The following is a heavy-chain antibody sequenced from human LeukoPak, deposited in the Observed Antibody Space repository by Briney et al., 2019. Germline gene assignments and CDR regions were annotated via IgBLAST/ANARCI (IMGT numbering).Heavy chain of an antibody. Sequence: PGGSLRLSCAASGFTFSSYSMNWVRQAPGKGLEWVSSISGSSSYIYYADSVKGRFTISRDNAKNSLYLQMNSLRAEDTAVYYCAVSLWSGYYFDYWGQGTLVTVSS. V-gene: IGHV3-21*01. CDR2: ISGSSSYI. J-gene: IGHJ4*02. D-gene: IGHD3-3*01. CDR1: GFTFSSYS. CDR3: AVSLWSGYYFDY.